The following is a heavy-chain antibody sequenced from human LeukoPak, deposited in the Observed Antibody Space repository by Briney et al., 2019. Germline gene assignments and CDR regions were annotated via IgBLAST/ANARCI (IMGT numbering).Heavy chain of an antibody. CDR2: INHSGSP. J-gene: IGHJ4*02. D-gene: IGHD6-19*01. CDR3: ARDNRLAVREFDY. CDR1: GGSFSDYY. V-gene: IGHV4-34*01. Sequence: SETLSLTCAVYGGSFSDYYWTWIRQPPGKGLEWIGEINHSGSPNNNPSLKSRVSISFDTSKNQFSLKLTSVTAEDTAVYYCARDNRLAVREFDYWGQGTLVTVSS.